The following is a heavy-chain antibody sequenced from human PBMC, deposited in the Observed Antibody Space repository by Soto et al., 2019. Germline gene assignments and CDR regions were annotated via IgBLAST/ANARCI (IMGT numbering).Heavy chain of an antibody. CDR3: ARTGAARDSLCGGDCYFDY. D-gene: IGHD2-21*02. CDR2: IWYDGSNK. V-gene: IGHV3-33*01. CDR1: GFTFSSYG. J-gene: IGHJ4*02. Sequence: SLRLSCAASGFTFSSYGMHWVRQAPGKGLEWVAVIWYDGSNKYYADSVKGRFTISRDNSKNTLYLQMNSLRAEDTAVYYCARTGAARDSLCGGDCYFDYWGQGTLVTVS.